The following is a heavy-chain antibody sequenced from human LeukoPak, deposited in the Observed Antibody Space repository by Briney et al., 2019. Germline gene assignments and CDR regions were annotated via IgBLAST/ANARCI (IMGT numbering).Heavy chain of an antibody. D-gene: IGHD5-12*01. Sequence: GGSLRLSCAASGFTFSSYAMSWVRQAPGKGLEWVSAISGRGSSTYYADSVKGRFTISRDNSKNTLCLQMNSLRAEDTAVYYCAKDKVSGYDLRDYYYMDVWGKGTTVTVSS. CDR2: ISGRGSST. V-gene: IGHV3-23*01. J-gene: IGHJ6*03. CDR3: AKDKVSGYDLRDYYYMDV. CDR1: GFTFSSYA.